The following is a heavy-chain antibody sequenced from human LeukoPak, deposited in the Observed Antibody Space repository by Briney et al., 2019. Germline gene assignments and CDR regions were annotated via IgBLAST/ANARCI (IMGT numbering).Heavy chain of an antibody. V-gene: IGHV3-74*01. J-gene: IGHJ4*02. CDR3: ANPYY. CDR2: INTDGSST. D-gene: IGHD1-14*01. Sequence: PGGSLRLSCAASGFTFSSSRMLWVRQTPGKGLVWVSNINTDGSSTNYADSVKGRFAISRDNAKNTLYLQMDSLRVEDTAIYYCANPYYWGQGTLVTVSS. CDR1: GFTFSSSR.